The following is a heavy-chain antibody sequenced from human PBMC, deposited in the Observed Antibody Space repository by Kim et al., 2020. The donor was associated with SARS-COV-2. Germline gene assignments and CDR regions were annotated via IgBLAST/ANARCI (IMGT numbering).Heavy chain of an antibody. CDR2: ISNSGTKI. CDR3: ARGYISGGSAVDY. CDR1: GFTFSDYY. J-gene: IGHJ4*02. Sequence: GGSLRLSCAASGFTFSDYYMSWLRQAPGKGLEWLSYISNSGTKIFYADSVKGRFTVSRDNAKNSLYLQLNSLRDEDTAVYYCARGYISGGSAVDYWGQGTLVTVSS. V-gene: IGHV3-11*01. D-gene: IGHD1-26*01.